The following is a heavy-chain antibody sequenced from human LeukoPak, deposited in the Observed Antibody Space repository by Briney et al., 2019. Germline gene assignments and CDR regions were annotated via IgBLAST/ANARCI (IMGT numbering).Heavy chain of an antibody. D-gene: IGHD6-19*01. CDR1: GYTFTSYG. Sequence: ASVKVSCKASGYTFTSYGMSWVRQAPGQGLEWMGWISAHNGDTSYEEKLQGRVTMTTDTSTSTAYMELRSLRSDDTAVYYCARDKGTVATYYYYMDIWGKGTTVTVSS. CDR2: ISAHNGDT. J-gene: IGHJ6*03. V-gene: IGHV1-18*01. CDR3: ARDKGTVATYYYYMDI.